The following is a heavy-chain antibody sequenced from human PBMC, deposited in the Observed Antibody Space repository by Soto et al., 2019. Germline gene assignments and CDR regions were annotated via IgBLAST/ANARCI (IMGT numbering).Heavy chain of an antibody. CDR1: GFTFDDCA. Sequence: GGSLRLSCAASGFTFDDCAMHWVRQAPGKGLEWVSLISWDGGSTYYADSVKGRFTISRDNSKNSLYLQMNSLRAEDTALYYCAKDIGYYYDSIGAFDIWGQGTMVTVSS. CDR3: AKDIGYYYDSIGAFDI. D-gene: IGHD3-22*01. J-gene: IGHJ3*02. V-gene: IGHV3-43D*04. CDR2: ISWDGGST.